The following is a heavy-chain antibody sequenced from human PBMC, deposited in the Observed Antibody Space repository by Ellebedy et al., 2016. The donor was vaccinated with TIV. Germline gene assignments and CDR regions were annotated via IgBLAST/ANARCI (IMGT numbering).Heavy chain of an antibody. D-gene: IGHD1-26*01. CDR2: ISSSGSTI. V-gene: IGHV3-11*01. CDR3: ARDFKWGDV. J-gene: IGHJ6*02. Sequence: GESLKISXAASGFTFSDYYMSWIRQAPGKGLEWVSYISSSGSTIYYADSVKGRFTISRDNAKNSLYLQMNSLRAEDTAVYYCARDFKWGDVWGQGTTVTVSS. CDR1: GFTFSDYY.